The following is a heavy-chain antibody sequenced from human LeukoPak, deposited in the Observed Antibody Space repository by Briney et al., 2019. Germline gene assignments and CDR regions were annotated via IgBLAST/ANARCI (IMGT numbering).Heavy chain of an antibody. CDR3: ARSPYYDFYRVDY. CDR2: IYYSGST. Sequence: SETLSLTCTVSGGSISSSSYYWGWIRQPPGKGLEWIGSIYYSGSTNYNPSLKSRVTISVDTSKNQFSLKLSSVTAADTAVYYCARSPYYDFYRVDYWGQGTLVTVSS. CDR1: GGSISSSSYY. V-gene: IGHV4-39*07. J-gene: IGHJ4*02. D-gene: IGHD3-3*01.